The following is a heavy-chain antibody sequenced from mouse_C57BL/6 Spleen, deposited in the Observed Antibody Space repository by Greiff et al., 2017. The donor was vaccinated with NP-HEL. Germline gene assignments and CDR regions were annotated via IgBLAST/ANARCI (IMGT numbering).Heavy chain of an antibody. CDR2: FHPYNDDT. V-gene: IGHV1-47*01. CDR3: ARRGTGSYYAMDY. Sequence: VQLQESGAELVKPGASVKMSCKASGYTFTTYPIEWMKQNHGKSLEWIGNFHPYNDDTKYNEKFKGKATLTVEKSSSTVYLELSRLTSDDSAVYYCARRGTGSYYAMDYWGQGTSVTVSS. J-gene: IGHJ4*01. CDR1: GYTFTTYP. D-gene: IGHD3-3*01.